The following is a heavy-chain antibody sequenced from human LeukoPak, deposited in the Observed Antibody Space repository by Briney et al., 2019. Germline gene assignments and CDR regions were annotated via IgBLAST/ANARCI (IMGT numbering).Heavy chain of an antibody. D-gene: IGHD7-27*01. CDR3: ARGELGLMDYYYGMDV. CDR2: IIPIFGTA. CDR1: GGTFSSYA. V-gene: IGHV1-69*13. J-gene: IGHJ6*02. Sequence: SVKVSCKASGGTFSSYAISWVRQAPGQGLEWMGGIIPIFGTANYAQKFQGRVTITADESTSTAYMELSSLRSEDTAVYYCARGELGLMDYYYGMDVWGQGTTVTVSS.